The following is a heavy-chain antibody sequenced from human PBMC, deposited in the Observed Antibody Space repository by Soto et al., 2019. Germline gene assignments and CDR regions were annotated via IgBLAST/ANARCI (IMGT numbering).Heavy chain of an antibody. CDR1: GGSISSGGYY. D-gene: IGHD3-3*01. V-gene: IGHV4-31*03. CDR2: IYYSGST. J-gene: IGHJ4*02. CDR3: AREVSDFWSGYPDY. Sequence: QVQLQESGPGLVKPSQTLSLTCTVSGGSISSGGYYCSWIRQHPGKGLEWIGYIYYSGSTYYNPSLKSRVTISVDTSKNQFSLKLSSVTAADTAVYYCAREVSDFWSGYPDYWGQGTLVTVSS.